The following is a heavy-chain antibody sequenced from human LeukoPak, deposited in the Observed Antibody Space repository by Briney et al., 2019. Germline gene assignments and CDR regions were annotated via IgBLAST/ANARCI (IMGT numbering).Heavy chain of an antibody. J-gene: IGHJ4*02. D-gene: IGHD4-17*01. CDR2: IDWADDK. V-gene: IGHV2-70*17. Sequence: SGPTLVNPTQTLTLTCTFSGLSLNTNGMCVTWIRQPPGKALEWLARIDWADDKFYSTSLKTRLSISRDTSKNQVVLTMSNMDPVDTATYYCARISRYYGDIDYWGQGTLVTVSS. CDR3: ARISRYYGDIDY. CDR1: GLSLNTNGMC.